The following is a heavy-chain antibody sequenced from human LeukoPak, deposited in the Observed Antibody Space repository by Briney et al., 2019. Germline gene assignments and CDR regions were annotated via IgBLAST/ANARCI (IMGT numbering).Heavy chain of an antibody. CDR3: AREDIVVVPAAQSHYYYYGMDV. CDR2: IKQDGSEK. CDR1: GFTFSSYW. J-gene: IGHJ6*02. D-gene: IGHD2-2*01. Sequence: GGSLRLSCAASGFTFSSYWMSWVRQAPGKGLEWVANIKQDGSEKYYVDSVKGRFTISRDNAKNSLYLQMNSLRAEDTAVYYCAREDIVVVPAAQSHYYYYGMDVWGQGTTVTVSS. V-gene: IGHV3-7*01.